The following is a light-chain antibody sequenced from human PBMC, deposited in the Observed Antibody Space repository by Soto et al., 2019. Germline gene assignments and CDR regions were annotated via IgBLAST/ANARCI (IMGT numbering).Light chain of an antibody. CDR1: QSVSSN. J-gene: IGKJ1*01. CDR2: GAS. Sequence: EIVISQSPSTLSVSQGERATLSCRASQSVSSNLAWYQQKPGQAPRLLIYGASTRAAGIPARFSGSGSGTEFTLTISSLQSEDFAVYYCQQYNNWRTFGQGTKVDIK. V-gene: IGKV3-15*01. CDR3: QQYNNWRT.